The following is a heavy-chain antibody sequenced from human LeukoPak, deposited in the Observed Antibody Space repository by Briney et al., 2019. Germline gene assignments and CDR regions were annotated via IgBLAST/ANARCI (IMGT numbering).Heavy chain of an antibody. CDR1: GFTFSSYG. CDR2: IRYDGSNK. V-gene: IGHV3-30*02. D-gene: IGHD6-13*01. Sequence: PGGSLRLSCAASGFTFSSYGMHRVRQAPGKGLEWVAFIRYDGSNKYYADSVKGRFTISRDNSKNTLYLQMNSLRAEDTAVYYCAKEDSSSWSIDYWGQGTLVTVSS. J-gene: IGHJ4*02. CDR3: AKEDSSSWSIDY.